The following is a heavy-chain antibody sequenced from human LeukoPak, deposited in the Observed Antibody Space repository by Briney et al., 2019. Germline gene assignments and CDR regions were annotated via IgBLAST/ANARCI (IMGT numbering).Heavy chain of an antibody. D-gene: IGHD3-3*01. V-gene: IGHV4-34*01. CDR1: GGSFSGYY. CDR3: ARGPWYDFWSGYWDLFDY. J-gene: IGHJ4*02. CDR2: INNSGST. Sequence: PSETLSLTCTVSGGSFSGYYRSWIRQPPGKGLEWVGEINNSGSTNYNPSLKSRFTITVDTSNNQFSLKLSSVTAADTAVYYCARGPWYDFWSGYWDLFDYWGQGTLVTVSS.